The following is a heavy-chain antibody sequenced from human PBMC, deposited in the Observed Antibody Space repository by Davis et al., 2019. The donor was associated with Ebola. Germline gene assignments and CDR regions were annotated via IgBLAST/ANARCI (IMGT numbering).Heavy chain of an antibody. CDR3: ANYYYDSSGYAHYYYYMDV. Sequence: PGGSLRLSCAASGFTFSSYAMSWVRQAPGKGLEWVSAISGSGGSTYYADSVKGRFTISRDNSKNTLYLQMNSLRAEDTAVYYCANYYYDSSGYAHYYYYMDVWGKGTTVTVSS. CDR2: ISGSGGST. CDR1: GFTFSSYA. J-gene: IGHJ6*03. V-gene: IGHV3-23*01. D-gene: IGHD3-22*01.